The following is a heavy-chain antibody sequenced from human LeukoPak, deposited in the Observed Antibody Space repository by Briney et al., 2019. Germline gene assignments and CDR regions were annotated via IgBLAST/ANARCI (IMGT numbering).Heavy chain of an antibody. CDR3: AKDISPDFWSGSNFDY. CDR1: GFTFDDYA. CDR2: ISWNSGRI. Sequence: GGSLRLSCAASGFTFDDYAMHWVRQAPGKGLEWVSGISWNSGRIGYADSVKGRFTISRDNAKNSLYLQMNSLRAEDMAVYYCAKDISPDFWSGSNFDYWGQGTLVTVSS. V-gene: IGHV3-9*03. D-gene: IGHD3-3*01. J-gene: IGHJ4*02.